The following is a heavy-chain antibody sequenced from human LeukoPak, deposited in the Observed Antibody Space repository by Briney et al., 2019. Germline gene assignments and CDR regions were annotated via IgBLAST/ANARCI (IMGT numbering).Heavy chain of an antibody. Sequence: PSETLSLTCTVSGGSISSSSYYWGWIRQPPGKGLEWIGSIYYSGSTYYNPSLKSRVTISVDTSKNQFSLELSSVTAADTAVYYCAREDYGGNSRDYFDYWGQGTLVTVSS. CDR3: AREDYGGNSRDYFDY. CDR2: IYYSGST. J-gene: IGHJ4*02. CDR1: GGSISSSSYY. D-gene: IGHD4-23*01. V-gene: IGHV4-39*02.